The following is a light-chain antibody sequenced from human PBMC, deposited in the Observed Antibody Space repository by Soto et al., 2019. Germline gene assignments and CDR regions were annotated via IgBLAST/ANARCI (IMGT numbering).Light chain of an antibody. Sequence: ETLLTQSPGTLSLSPGERATLSCRASQSVGGSSLSWYQQRPGQAPRLLIYDTSNRATGIPDRFSGSGSGTDFTLTISRLEPEDFAVYYCQQYHNSPRTCGQWTKVDLK. CDR2: DTS. J-gene: IGKJ1*01. CDR1: QSVGGSS. CDR3: QQYHNSPRT. V-gene: IGKV3-20*01.